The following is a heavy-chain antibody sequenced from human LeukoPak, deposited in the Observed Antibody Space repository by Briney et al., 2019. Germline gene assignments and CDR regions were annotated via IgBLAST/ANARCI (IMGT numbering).Heavy chain of an antibody. D-gene: IGHD6-13*01. Sequence: PSETLSLTCTVSGGSISSYYWSWIRQPPGKGLEWIGYIYYSGSTNYNPSLKSRVTISVDTSKNQFSLKLSSVTAADTAVYYCARRGYSSSWGFRPWGQGTLVTVSS. CDR2: IYYSGST. V-gene: IGHV4-59*01. CDR3: ARRGYSSSWGFRP. J-gene: IGHJ5*02. CDR1: GGSISSYY.